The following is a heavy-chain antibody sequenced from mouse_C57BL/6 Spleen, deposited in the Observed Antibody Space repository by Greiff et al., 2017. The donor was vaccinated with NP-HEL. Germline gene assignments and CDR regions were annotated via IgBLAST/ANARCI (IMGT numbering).Heavy chain of an antibody. CDR2: IDPEDGDT. CDR3: TSLIYYSRSVAGMDY. D-gene: IGHD1-1*01. CDR1: GFNIKDYY. J-gene: IGHJ4*01. V-gene: IGHV14-1*01. Sequence: EVQLQQSGAELVRPGASVKLSCTASGFNIKDYYMHWVKQRPEQGLEWIGRIDPEDGDTEYAPKFQGKATMTADTSSNTAYLQLSSLTSEDTAVYYCTSLIYYSRSVAGMDYWGQGTSVTVSS.